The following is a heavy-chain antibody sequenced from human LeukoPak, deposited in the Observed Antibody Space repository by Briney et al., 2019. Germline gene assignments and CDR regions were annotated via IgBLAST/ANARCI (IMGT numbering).Heavy chain of an antibody. D-gene: IGHD2-21*01. J-gene: IGHJ4*02. V-gene: IGHV3-23*01. Sequence: PGGSLRLSCAASGFTFSSYAMSWVRQAPGKGLEWVSTISDSGGSTYYADSLKGRFTISRDSSKNTLFLQMNRLRPEDAAVYYCAKAPVTTCRGAYCYPFDYWGQGTLVTVSS. CDR3: AKAPVTTCRGAYCYPFDY. CDR2: ISDSGGST. CDR1: GFTFSSYA.